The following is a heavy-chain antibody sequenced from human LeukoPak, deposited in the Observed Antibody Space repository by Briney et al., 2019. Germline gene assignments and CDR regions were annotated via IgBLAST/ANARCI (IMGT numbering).Heavy chain of an antibody. J-gene: IGHJ5*02. CDR2: IYYTGST. Sequence: SETLSLTCTVSGASISSSFWTWIRQSPGKGLEWLAYIYYTGSTNLNPSLKSRLTISVDTSKNQFSLRLSSVTAADTAIYYCARRMTVSATNWFDPWGQGTLVTVAS. CDR1: GASISSSF. CDR3: ARRMTVSATNWFDP. V-gene: IGHV4-59*01. D-gene: IGHD5/OR15-5a*01.